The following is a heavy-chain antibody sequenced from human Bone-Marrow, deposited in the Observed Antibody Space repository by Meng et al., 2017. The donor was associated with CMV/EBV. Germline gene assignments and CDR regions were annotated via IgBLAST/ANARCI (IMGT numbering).Heavy chain of an antibody. CDR1: GYTFTGYY. J-gene: IGHJ4*02. Sequence: ASVKVSCKASGYTFTGYYMHWVRQAPGHGLEWMGWINPNSGGTNYAQKFQGRVTMTRDTSISTAYMELSRLRSDDTAVYYCARVTVGYGSERWDYWGQGTLVTVSS. CDR3: ARVTVGYGSERWDY. V-gene: IGHV1-2*02. D-gene: IGHD4-17*01. CDR2: INPNSGGT.